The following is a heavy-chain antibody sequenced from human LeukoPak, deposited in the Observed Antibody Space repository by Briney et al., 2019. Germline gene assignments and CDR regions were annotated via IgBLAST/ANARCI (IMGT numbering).Heavy chain of an antibody. D-gene: IGHD1-26*01. CDR2: ITSIGTYI. V-gene: IGHV3-11*04. Sequence: PGGSLRLSCAASGFTFSDYYMSWIRQAPGKAMEWVSSITSIGTYIFYADSVKGRFTISRDNAKNSLYLQMDSLGPEDTAVYYCARDPYSGLYGNDYYYYMDVWGKGTTVTISS. CDR3: ARDPYSGLYGNDYYYYMDV. J-gene: IGHJ6*03. CDR1: GFTFSDYY.